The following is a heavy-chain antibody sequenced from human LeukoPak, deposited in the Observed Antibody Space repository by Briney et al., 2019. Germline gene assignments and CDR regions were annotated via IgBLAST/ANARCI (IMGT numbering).Heavy chain of an antibody. D-gene: IGHD3-16*02. CDR1: GFTFSSYW. Sequence: GGSLRLSCAASGFTFSSYWMSWVRQAPGKGLEWVANIKQDGSEKYYVDSVKGRFTISRDNAKNSLYLQMNSLRAEDTAVYYCARVRGGVWGSYRYDYWGQGILVTVSS. V-gene: IGHV3-7*01. J-gene: IGHJ4*02. CDR2: IKQDGSEK. CDR3: ARVRGGVWGSYRYDY.